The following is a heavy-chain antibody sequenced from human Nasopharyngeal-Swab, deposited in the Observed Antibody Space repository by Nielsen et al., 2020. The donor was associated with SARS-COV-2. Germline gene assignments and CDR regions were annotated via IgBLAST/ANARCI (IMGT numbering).Heavy chain of an antibody. CDR3: ARDGPAASYGMDV. CDR2: FIPIFGTA. J-gene: IGHJ6*02. V-gene: IGHV1-69*13. Sequence: SVQVSCKASGGIFISHSISWVRQAPGQGLEWMGGFIPIFGTANYAQKFQGRVTITSDESTSTSYMELSSLRSEDTAVYYCARDGPAASYGMDVWGQGTTVTVSS. CDR1: GGIFISHS. D-gene: IGHD2-2*01.